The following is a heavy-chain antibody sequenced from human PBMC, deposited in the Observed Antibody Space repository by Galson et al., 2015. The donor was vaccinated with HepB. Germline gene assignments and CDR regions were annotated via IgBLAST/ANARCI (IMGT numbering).Heavy chain of an antibody. Sequence: ETLSLTCTVSGGSISSSSYYWGWIRQPPGKGLEWIGSIYYSGSTYYNPSLKSRVTISVDTSKNQFSLKLSSVTAADTAVYYCARSGPGLFSIVVVPAAIWFDPWGQGTLVTVSS. CDR1: GGSISSSSYY. J-gene: IGHJ5*02. V-gene: IGHV4-39*01. D-gene: IGHD2-2*01. CDR2: IYYSGST. CDR3: ARSGPGLFSIVVVPAAIWFDP.